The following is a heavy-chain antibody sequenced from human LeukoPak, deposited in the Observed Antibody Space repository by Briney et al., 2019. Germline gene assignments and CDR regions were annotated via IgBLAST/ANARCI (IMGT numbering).Heavy chain of an antibody. D-gene: IGHD2-21*02. CDR3: AKVLCGDDCYWGDYFDY. V-gene: IGHV3-30*02. CDR1: GFTFSSYG. Sequence: GGSLRLSCAASGFTFSSYGMHWVRQAPGKGLEWVAFIRYDGSNKYYADSVKGRFTISRDNSKNTLYLQMNSLRAEDTAVYYCAKVLCGDDCYWGDYFDYWGQGTLVTVSS. CDR2: IRYDGSNK. J-gene: IGHJ4*02.